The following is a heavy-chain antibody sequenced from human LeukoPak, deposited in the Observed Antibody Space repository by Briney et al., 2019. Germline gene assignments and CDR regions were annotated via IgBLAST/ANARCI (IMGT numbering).Heavy chain of an antibody. D-gene: IGHD4-23*01. J-gene: IGHJ4*02. V-gene: IGHV3-48*03. CDR1: GFTFSGYE. CDR3: ARDYGGSSPFDY. Sequence: GGSLRLSCAASGFTFSGYEMHWVRQAPGKGLEWVSYISSSGSDIYYADSVKGRFTISRDNAKNSLYLHMNSLRAEDTAVYYCARDYGGSSPFDYWGQGTLVTVSS. CDR2: ISSSGSDI.